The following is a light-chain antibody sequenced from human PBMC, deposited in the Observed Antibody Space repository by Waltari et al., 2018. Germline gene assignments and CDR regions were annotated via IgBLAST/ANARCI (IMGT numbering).Light chain of an antibody. CDR1: ALPKKY. V-gene: IGLV3-10*01. CDR2: EAH. J-gene: IGLJ3*02. CDR3: YSTDNSGHGV. Sequence: SYELTQPPSVAMSPGQTARITCPGEALPKKYASWFQQKSGQAPVLVMYEAHKRPSGIPQKFSGSSEGTVATSTISGAELEDEADYYCYSTDNSGHGVFGGGTKVTVL.